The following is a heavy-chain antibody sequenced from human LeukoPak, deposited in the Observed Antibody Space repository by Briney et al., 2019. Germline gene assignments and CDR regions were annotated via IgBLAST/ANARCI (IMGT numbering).Heavy chain of an antibody. CDR1: GYTFTSYY. V-gene: IGHV1-46*01. D-gene: IGHD2-2*01. J-gene: IGHJ5*02. CDR3: ARNGVPAAILHNWFDP. Sequence: ASVKVSCKASGYTFTSYYMHWVREAPGQGLEWMGIINPSGGSTSYAQKFQGRVTMTRDTSTSTVYMELSSLRSEDTAVYYCARNGVPAAILHNWFDPWGQGTLVTVSS. CDR2: INPSGGST.